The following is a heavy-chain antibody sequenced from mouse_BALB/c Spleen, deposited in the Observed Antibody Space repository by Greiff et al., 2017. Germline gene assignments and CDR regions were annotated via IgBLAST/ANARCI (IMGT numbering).Heavy chain of an antibody. CDR1: GYSFTDYI. V-gene: IGHV1-39*01. CDR2: INPYYGST. CDR3: ARWLLHAMDY. D-gene: IGHD2-3*01. J-gene: IGHJ4*01. Sequence: VQLQQTGPELVKPGASVKISCKASGYSFTDYIMLWVKQSHGKSLEWIGNINPYYGSTSYNLKFKGKATLTVDKSSSTAYMQLNSLTSEDSAVYYCARWLLHAMDYWGQGTSVTVSS.